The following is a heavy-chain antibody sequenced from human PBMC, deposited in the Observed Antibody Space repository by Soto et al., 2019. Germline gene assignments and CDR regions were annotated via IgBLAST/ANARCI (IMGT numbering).Heavy chain of an antibody. CDR1: GSSISSHH. J-gene: IGHJ6*02. D-gene: IGHD3-10*01. Sequence: PSETLSLTCTVSGSSISSHHWSWIRQPAGKGLEWIGRIYTSGSTNYNPSLKNRCTTSVDTTKNQFSLRLRSVTAPATAVYYCARVPDRGAIYYYYGMDVWGQGTTVTVSS. CDR3: ARVPDRGAIYYYYGMDV. V-gene: IGHV4-4*07. CDR2: IYTSGST.